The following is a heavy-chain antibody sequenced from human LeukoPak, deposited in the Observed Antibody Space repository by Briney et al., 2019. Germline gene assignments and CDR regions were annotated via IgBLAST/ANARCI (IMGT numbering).Heavy chain of an antibody. J-gene: IGHJ4*02. CDR3: ARDVHHALPRHDY. V-gene: IGHV3-7*01. CDR2: INLEGSQK. Sequence: PEGSLRLSRAASGFPFSSHGMSCVRQAPGKGLEGVANINLEGSQKYSVDSLKGRFTISRDNANNLLYLQMNSLRAEDPAVYYCARDVHHALPRHDYWGQGTLVTVSS. CDR1: GFPFSSHG. D-gene: IGHD1-1*01.